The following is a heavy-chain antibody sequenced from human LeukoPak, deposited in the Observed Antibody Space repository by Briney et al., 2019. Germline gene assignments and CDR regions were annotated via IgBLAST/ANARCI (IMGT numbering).Heavy chain of an antibody. Sequence: GASVKVSCKASGGTFSSYAISWVRQAPGQGLEWMGGIIPIFGTANYAQKFQGRVTITADESTSTAYMELSSLRSEDTAVYYCARSSYDSSGYHSSDMVDPWGQGTLVTVSS. CDR2: IIPIFGTA. J-gene: IGHJ5*02. CDR3: ARSSYDSSGYHSSDMVDP. CDR1: GGTFSSYA. D-gene: IGHD3-22*01. V-gene: IGHV1-69*13.